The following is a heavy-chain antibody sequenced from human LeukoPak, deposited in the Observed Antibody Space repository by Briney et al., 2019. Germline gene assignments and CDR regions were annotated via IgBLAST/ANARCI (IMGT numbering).Heavy chain of an antibody. J-gene: IGHJ6*02. CDR2: IYYSGST. Sequence: TLSLTCTVSGGSISSGGYYWSWIRQHPGKGLEWIGYIYYSGSTYYNPSLKSRVTISVDTSKNQFSLKLSSVTAADTAVYYCARDYYGGACMEVWGQGTTVTVSS. D-gene: IGHD4-23*01. CDR3: ARDYYGGACMEV. V-gene: IGHV4-31*03. CDR1: GGSISSGGYY.